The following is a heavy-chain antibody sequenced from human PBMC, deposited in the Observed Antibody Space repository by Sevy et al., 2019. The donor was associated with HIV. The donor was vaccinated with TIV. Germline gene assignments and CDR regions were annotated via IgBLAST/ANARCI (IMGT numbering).Heavy chain of an antibody. CDR2: ISYDGSNK. CDR1: GFTFSSYA. Sequence: GGSLRLSCAASGFTFSSYAMHWVRQAPGKGLEWVAVISYDGSNKYYADSVKGRFTISRDNSKNTLYLQMNSLRAEDTAVYYCAREFYSSSRTNAGIYYYYGMDVWGQGTTVTVSS. CDR3: AREFYSSSRTNAGIYYYYGMDV. D-gene: IGHD6-6*01. V-gene: IGHV3-30*04. J-gene: IGHJ6*02.